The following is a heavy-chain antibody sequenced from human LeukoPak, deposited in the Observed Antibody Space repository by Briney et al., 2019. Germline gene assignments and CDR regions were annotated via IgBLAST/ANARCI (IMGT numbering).Heavy chain of an antibody. CDR3: AREETHYDFWSGSNFDY. CDR1: GGSISSGSYY. Sequence: PSETLSLTCTVSGGSISSGSYYWSWIRQPAGKGLEWIGRIYTSGSTNYNPSLKSRVTISVDTSKNQFSLKLSSVTAADTAVYYCAREETHYDFWSGSNFDYWGQGTLVTVSS. V-gene: IGHV4-61*02. D-gene: IGHD3-3*01. CDR2: IYTSGST. J-gene: IGHJ4*02.